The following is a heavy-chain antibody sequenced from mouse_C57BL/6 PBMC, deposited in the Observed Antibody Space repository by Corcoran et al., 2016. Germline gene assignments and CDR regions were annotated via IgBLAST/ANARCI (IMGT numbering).Heavy chain of an antibody. V-gene: IGHV9-3*01. D-gene: IGHD2-4*01. CDR1: GYTFTTYG. Sequence: QIQLVQSGPELKKPGETVKISCKASGYTFTTYGMSWVQQAPGKGLKWMGWINTYSGVPTYADDFKGRFAFSLETSASTAYLQINNLKNEDTATYFCARYDYYYYAMDYWGQGTAVTVSS. CDR2: INTYSGVP. CDR3: ARYDYYYYAMDY. J-gene: IGHJ4*01.